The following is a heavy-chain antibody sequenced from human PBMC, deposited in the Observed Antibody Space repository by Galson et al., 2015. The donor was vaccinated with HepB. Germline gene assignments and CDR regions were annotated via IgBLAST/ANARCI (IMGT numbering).Heavy chain of an antibody. CDR3: VRVGGKLGYCSGGSCSNWFDP. J-gene: IGHJ5*02. V-gene: IGHV1-69*13. Sequence: SVKVSCKASGGTFSSYAISWVRQAPGQGLEWMGGIIPVLGTTKYAQNFQDRVTISADQSTSIAYMELSSLRSEDTAVYYCVRVGGKLGYCSGGSCSNWFDPWGQGTLVTVSS. CDR1: GGTFSSYA. CDR2: IIPVLGTT. D-gene: IGHD2-15*01.